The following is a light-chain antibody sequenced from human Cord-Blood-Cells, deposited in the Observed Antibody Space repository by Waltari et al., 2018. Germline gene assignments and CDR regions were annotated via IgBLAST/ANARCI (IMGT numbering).Light chain of an antibody. Sequence: QLVLTQSPSASASLGASVKLTCPLSSGHSSYAIAWHPQQPEKGPRYLMKLNSDGSHSKGDGIPDRFSGSSSGAERYLTISSLQSEDEADYYCQTWGTGIVVFGGGTKLTVL. CDR2: LNSDGSH. CDR3: QTWGTGIVV. V-gene: IGLV4-69*01. CDR1: SGHSSYA. J-gene: IGLJ2*01.